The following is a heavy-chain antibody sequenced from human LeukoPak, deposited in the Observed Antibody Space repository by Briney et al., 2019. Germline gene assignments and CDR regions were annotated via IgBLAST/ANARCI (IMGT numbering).Heavy chain of an antibody. Sequence: KSGGSLRLSCAASGFTFSNAWMSWVRQAPGKGLEWVGRIKSKTDGGTTDYAAPVNGRFTISRDDSKNTLYLQMNSLKTEDTAVYYCTTGSVGATGNFDYWGQGTLVTVSS. D-gene: IGHD1-26*01. J-gene: IGHJ4*02. CDR1: GFTFSNAW. CDR3: TTGSVGATGNFDY. CDR2: IKSKTDGGTT. V-gene: IGHV3-15*01.